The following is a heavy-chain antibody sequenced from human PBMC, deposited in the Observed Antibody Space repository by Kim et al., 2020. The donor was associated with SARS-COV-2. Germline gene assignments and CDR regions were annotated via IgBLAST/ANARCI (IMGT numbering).Heavy chain of an antibody. V-gene: IGHV3-33*01. J-gene: IGHJ4*02. Sequence: TYKNCADSGEGRFTIPRDNSKNTVDLQMNSLRGADTAVYYWARAREKSFDYWGQGTLVTVSS. CDR2: TYK. CDR3: ARAREKSFDY.